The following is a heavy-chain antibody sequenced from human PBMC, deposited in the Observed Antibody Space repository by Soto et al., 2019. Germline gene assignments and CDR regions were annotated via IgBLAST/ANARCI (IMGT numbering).Heavy chain of an antibody. CDR1: GFSFTSYA. V-gene: IGHV3-23*01. CDR3: ARWSFLDY. J-gene: IGHJ4*02. Sequence: PGGSLRLSCAASGFSFTSYALSWVRQAPGKGLEWVSTISGSDGKTYYADSVKGRFSISRDTSKTTLYLQMNSLRVGDTAVYYCARWSFLDYWGQGTRVTVSS. D-gene: IGHD1-26*01. CDR2: ISGSDGKT.